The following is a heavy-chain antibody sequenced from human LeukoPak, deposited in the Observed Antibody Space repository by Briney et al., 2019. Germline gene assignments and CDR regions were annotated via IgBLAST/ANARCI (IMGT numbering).Heavy chain of an antibody. V-gene: IGHV3-33*01. CDR3: ARRIAAAGRTFDY. J-gene: IGHJ4*02. D-gene: IGHD6-25*01. Sequence: PGTSLRLSCAASGFPFSTYGMHWVRQAPGKGLEWVAVIWSDGSNKYYADSVRGRFTISRDNPKNTLYLQMNSLRAEDTAVYYCARRIAAAGRTFDYWGQGTLVTVSS. CDR2: IWSDGSNK. CDR1: GFPFSTYG.